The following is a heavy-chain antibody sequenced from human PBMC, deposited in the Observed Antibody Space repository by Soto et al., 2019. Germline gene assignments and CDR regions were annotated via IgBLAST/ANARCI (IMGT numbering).Heavy chain of an antibody. D-gene: IGHD3-10*01. CDR2: IWYDGTST. CDR3: ARKVGSSGSSRWFDT. CDR1: GFTLSNYG. V-gene: IGHV3-33*01. Sequence: QVQLVESGGGVVQPGRSLTLSCVASGFTLSNYGMHWVRQAPGKGLEWVAVIWYDGTSTYSADSVKGRFSISRDNSKNTLSLQMSRLRAEDTAGYYCARKVGSSGSSRWFDTWGQGTLVTVSS. J-gene: IGHJ5*02.